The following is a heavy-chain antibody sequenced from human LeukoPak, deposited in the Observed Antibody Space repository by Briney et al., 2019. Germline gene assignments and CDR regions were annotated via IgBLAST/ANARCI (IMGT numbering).Heavy chain of an antibody. CDR3: ARSPVTGTNPKFDY. CDR1: GGSVSGYS. Sequence: SETLSLTCTVSGGSVSGYSWSWIRQPPGKGLEWIGYIYHSGSTYYNPSLKSRVTISVDRSKNQFSLKLSSVTAADTAVYYCARSPVTGTNPKFDYWGQGTLVTVSS. J-gene: IGHJ4*02. CDR2: IYHSGST. V-gene: IGHV4-30-2*01. D-gene: IGHD6-19*01.